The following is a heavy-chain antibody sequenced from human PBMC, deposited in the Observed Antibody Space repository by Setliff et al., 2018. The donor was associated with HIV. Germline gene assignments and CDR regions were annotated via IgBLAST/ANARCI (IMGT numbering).Heavy chain of an antibody. V-gene: IGHV4-59*11. Sequence: SETLSLTCTVSGGSIRSHYWNWIRQSPGKGLEWIAYFYYSGSPNYNPSLKSRVTMSVDTSKNQISLTLTSVTAADAAVYYCARGQWPAPRPDFSDGYYNYSMDVWGQGTTVTVSS. D-gene: IGHD2-2*01. CDR2: FYYSGSP. CDR3: ARGQWPAPRPDFSDGYYNYSMDV. CDR1: GGSIRSHY. J-gene: IGHJ6*02.